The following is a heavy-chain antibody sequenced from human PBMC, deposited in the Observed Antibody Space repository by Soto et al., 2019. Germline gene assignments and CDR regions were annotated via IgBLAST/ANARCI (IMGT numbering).Heavy chain of an antibody. CDR2: INPKSGGT. J-gene: IGHJ4*02. Sequence: GASVKVSCKASGYTFTVCYMHWVRQAPGQGLEWMGWINPKSGGTMYPQKFQGRVTITWDTSISTAYMALTRLRSDDTAVYYRARDLAKGGGSAGFDYWGQGTLVTVSS. D-gene: IGHD1-26*01. CDR1: GYTFTVCY. V-gene: IGHV1-2*02. CDR3: ARDLAKGGGSAGFDY.